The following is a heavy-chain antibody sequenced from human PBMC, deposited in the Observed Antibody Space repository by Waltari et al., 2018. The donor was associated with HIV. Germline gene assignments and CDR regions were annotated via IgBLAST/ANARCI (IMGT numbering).Heavy chain of an antibody. Sequence: EVPLLESGGGVVQPGGSLRLSCAASGVSFGRYAMTWVRQAPGKGVELVAAISGDGATTFYADSVRGRFIISRDNPKNTLYLQMNNLILEDTAFYYCAKDLSDHAFPNWFGPWGQGTLVTVSS. V-gene: IGHV3-23*01. D-gene: IGHD2-21*02. CDR1: GVSFGRYA. J-gene: IGHJ5*02. CDR2: ISGDGATT. CDR3: AKDLSDHAFPNWFGP.